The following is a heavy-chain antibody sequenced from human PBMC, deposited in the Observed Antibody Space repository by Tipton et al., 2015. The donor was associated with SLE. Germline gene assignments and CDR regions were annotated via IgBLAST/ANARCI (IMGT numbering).Heavy chain of an antibody. Sequence: GSLRLSCAASGFTFSSYAMEWVRQAPGKGLEWVSSINSDSTYIYYADSVKGRFTISRDNAKNSLYLQMNSLRAEDTAVYYCARLSGGGFGRFYFDSWGQGTLVTVSS. J-gene: IGHJ4*02. CDR3: ARLSGGGFGRFYFDS. CDR2: INSDSTYI. D-gene: IGHD3-9*01. CDR1: GFTFSSYA. V-gene: IGHV3-21*03.